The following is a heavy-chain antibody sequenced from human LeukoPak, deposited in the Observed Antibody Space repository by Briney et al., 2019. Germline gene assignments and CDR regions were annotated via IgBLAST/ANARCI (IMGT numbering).Heavy chain of an antibody. J-gene: IGHJ4*02. D-gene: IGHD6-6*01. V-gene: IGHV4-31*03. Sequence: PSETLSLTCTDSGGSISSGGYYWSWIRQHPGKGLEWMGYIYYSGSTYYNPSLKSRVTISVDTSKNQFSLKLSSVTAADTAVYYCVPNRGYSTSSFYSWGQGTLVTVSS. CDR2: IYYSGST. CDR1: GGSISSGGYY. CDR3: VPNRGYSTSSFYS.